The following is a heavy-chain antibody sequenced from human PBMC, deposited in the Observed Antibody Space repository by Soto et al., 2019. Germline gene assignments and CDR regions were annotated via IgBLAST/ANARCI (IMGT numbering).Heavy chain of an antibody. CDR3: ARKRLPWGACPATVTNNWFDP. D-gene: IGHD4-17*01. V-gene: IGHV4-34*01. CDR2: INHSGST. Sequence: QVQLQQWGAGLLKPSETLSLTCAVYGGSFSGFYWTWIRQPPGKGLEWIGEINHSGSTNYNPSLKSRVTISVDTPNNQFSPKVTSVTAADTAVYYCARKRLPWGACPATVTNNWFDPWGQGTLVTVSS. CDR1: GGSFSGFY. J-gene: IGHJ5*02.